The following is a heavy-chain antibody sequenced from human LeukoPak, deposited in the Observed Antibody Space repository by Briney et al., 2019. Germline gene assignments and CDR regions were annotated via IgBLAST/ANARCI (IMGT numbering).Heavy chain of an antibody. J-gene: IGHJ4*02. CDR2: IYYSGSS. CDR1: GGSINSYY. V-gene: IGHV4-59*01. Sequence: PSETLSLTCAVSGGSINSYYWDWIRQPPGKGLEWIGHIYYSGSSSYNPSLKSRVTILVDTSKNQFSLKLSSVTAADTAVYYCARGWPSFDSWGQGTLVTVSS. D-gene: IGHD6-13*01. CDR3: ARGWPSFDS.